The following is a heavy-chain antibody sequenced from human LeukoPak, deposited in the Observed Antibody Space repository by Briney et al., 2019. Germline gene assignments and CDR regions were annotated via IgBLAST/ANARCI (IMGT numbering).Heavy chain of an antibody. D-gene: IGHD6-19*01. CDR3: ARATGSSSGWHGWGAFDI. V-gene: IGHV3-64*01. Sequence: GGSLRLSCAASGFTFSSYAMHWVRQAPGKGLEYVSAISSNGGSTYYANSVKGRFTISRDNSKNTLYLQMGSLRAEDMAVYYCARATGSSSGWHGWGAFDIWGQGTMVTVSS. CDR2: ISSNGGST. CDR1: GFTFSSYA. J-gene: IGHJ3*02.